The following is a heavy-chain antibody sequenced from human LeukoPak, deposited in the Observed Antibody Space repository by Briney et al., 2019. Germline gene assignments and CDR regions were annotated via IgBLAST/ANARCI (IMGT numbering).Heavy chain of an antibody. J-gene: IGHJ4*02. CDR1: GYTFISYG. CDR2: SSAYNENT. Sequence: ASVKVSCKASGYTFISYGITWVRQAPGQGLEWMGWSSAYNENTNSALKVQGRVTMTTDTSTSTAYMELRSLRSDDTAVYYCARDLCSVEPAAPCYYFDYWGQGTLVTVSS. V-gene: IGHV1-18*01. CDR3: ARDLCSVEPAAPCYYFDY. D-gene: IGHD2-2*01.